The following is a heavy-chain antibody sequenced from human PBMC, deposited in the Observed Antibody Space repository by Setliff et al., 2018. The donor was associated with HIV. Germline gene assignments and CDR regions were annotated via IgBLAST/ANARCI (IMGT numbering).Heavy chain of an antibody. J-gene: IGHJ4*02. CDR1: GYSFSNYA. CDR2: IDPDRGEA. V-gene: IGHV1-69-2*01. CDR3: AWGTQRPIDS. Sequence: ASVKVSCKASGYSFSNYAINWVRQAPGKGLEWMGLIDPDRGEAVYAEKFQGRVTITADRSKDIAYMKLSSLRSEDTAMYYCAWGTQRPIDSWGQGTLVTVSS. D-gene: IGHD3-16*01.